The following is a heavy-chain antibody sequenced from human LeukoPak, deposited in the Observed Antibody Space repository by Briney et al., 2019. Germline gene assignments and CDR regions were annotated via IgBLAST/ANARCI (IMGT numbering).Heavy chain of an antibody. D-gene: IGHD3-3*01. CDR2: INPNSGGT. J-gene: IGHJ4*02. Sequence: AAGKVSCKSSGYTFTGYYMHLVRQAPGQGMEWMGLINPNSGGTNYAQKFQGRVTMTRDTSISTAYMELSRLRSDDTAVYYCARAIGYDFWSGYYVFDYWGQGTLVTVSS. CDR3: ARAIGYDFWSGYYVFDY. CDR1: GYTFTGYY. V-gene: IGHV1-2*06.